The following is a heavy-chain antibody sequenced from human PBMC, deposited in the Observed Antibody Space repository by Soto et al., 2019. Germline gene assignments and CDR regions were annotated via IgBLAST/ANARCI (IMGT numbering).Heavy chain of an antibody. CDR3: ARVPDR. CDR1: GGSIGSGGYS. D-gene: IGHD2-2*01. J-gene: IGHJ5*02. V-gene: IGHV4-30-2*01. CDR2: IYHSGST. Sequence: SETLALTCAVSGGSIGSGGYSWSWIRQPPGKGLEWIGYIYHSGSTYYNPSLKSRVTISVDRSKNQFSLKLSSVTAADPAVYYCARVPDRWGQGTLVTVSS.